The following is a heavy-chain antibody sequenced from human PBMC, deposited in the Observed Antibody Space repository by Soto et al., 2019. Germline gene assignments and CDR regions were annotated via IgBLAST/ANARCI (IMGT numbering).Heavy chain of an antibody. CDR2: IIPIFGTA. V-gene: IGHV1-69*13. CDR3: ATPSGPYCSGGSCYIFDI. J-gene: IGHJ3*02. CDR1: GGTFSSYA. D-gene: IGHD2-15*01. Sequence: SVKVSCKASGGTFSSYAISCVRQAPGQGLEWMGGIIPIFGTANYAQKFQGRVTITADESTSTAYMELSSLRSEDTAVYYCATPSGPYCSGGSCYIFDIWGQGTMVTVSS.